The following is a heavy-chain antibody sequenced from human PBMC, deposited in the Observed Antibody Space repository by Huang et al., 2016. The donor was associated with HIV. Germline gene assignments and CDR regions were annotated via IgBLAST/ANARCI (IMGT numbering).Heavy chain of an antibody. CDR3: ARTGVAVSDDPEYFQH. D-gene: IGHD3-3*01. J-gene: IGHJ1*01. Sequence: LQESGPGLVGPSETLSLTCAVSGDSINSNTFYWGWIRRPPGKDLEWIGSMYYRGTTYYNPALKRRARIAVDASKNRIFLHLRSVTAADTGVYYCARTGVAVSDDPEYFQHWGQGALVTIS. CDR2: MYYRGTT. CDR1: GDSINSNTFY. V-gene: IGHV4-39*02.